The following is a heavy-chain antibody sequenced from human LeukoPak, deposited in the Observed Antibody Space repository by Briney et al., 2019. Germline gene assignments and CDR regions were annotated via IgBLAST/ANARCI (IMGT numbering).Heavy chain of an antibody. CDR2: ISAYNGNT. CDR1: GYTFTSYG. J-gene: IGHJ4*02. V-gene: IGHV1-18*01. D-gene: IGHD2-21*02. CDR3: AGDLGDTERENFDY. Sequence: ASVKVSCKASGYTFTSYGISWVRQAPGQGLEWMGWISAYNGNTNYAQKLQGRVTMTTDTSTSTAYMELRSLRSDDTAVYYCAGDLGDTERENFDYWGQGTLVTVSS.